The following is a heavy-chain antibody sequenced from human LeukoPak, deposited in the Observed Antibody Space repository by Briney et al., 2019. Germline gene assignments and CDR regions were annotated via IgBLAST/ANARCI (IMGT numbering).Heavy chain of an antibody. J-gene: IGHJ6*02. V-gene: IGHV3-33*01. Sequence: GGSLRLSCAASGFTFSSYGMHWVRQAPGKGLEWVAVIWYDGSHKYYADSLKGRFTISRDNSKNTLYLQMNSLRAEDTAVYYCARAGPDQQLVPLYYYYGMDVWGQGTTVTVSS. D-gene: IGHD6-13*01. CDR3: ARAGPDQQLVPLYYYYGMDV. CDR1: GFTFSSYG. CDR2: IWYDGSHK.